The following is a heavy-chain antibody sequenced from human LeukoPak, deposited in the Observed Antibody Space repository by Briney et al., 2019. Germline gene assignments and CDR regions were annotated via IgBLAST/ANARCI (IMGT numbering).Heavy chain of an antibody. D-gene: IGHD1-26*01. Sequence: GGSLRLSCAASGFTFISYAMSWVRQAPGKGLEWVSSLSGNAGRPYYADSVKGRFTISRDNSKNTLYLQMNSLRAEDTAVYYCAKDHRDSGNYYYYYGLDVWGQGTMVTVSS. CDR2: LSGNAGRP. CDR3: AKDHRDSGNYYYYYGLDV. J-gene: IGHJ6*02. V-gene: IGHV3-23*01. CDR1: GFTFISYA.